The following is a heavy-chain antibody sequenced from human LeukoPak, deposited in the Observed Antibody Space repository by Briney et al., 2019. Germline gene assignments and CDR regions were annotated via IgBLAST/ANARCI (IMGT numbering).Heavy chain of an antibody. V-gene: IGHV4-34*01. CDR3: ARGLRRGYSYGGDFDY. D-gene: IGHD5-18*01. J-gene: IGHJ4*02. CDR2: INHSGST. Sequence: SETLSLTCAVYGGSFSGYYWGWIRQPPGKGLEWIGEINHSGSTNYNPSLESRVTISVDTSKNQFSLKLSSVTAADTAVYYCARGLRRGYSYGGDFDYWGQGTLVTVSS. CDR1: GGSFSGYY.